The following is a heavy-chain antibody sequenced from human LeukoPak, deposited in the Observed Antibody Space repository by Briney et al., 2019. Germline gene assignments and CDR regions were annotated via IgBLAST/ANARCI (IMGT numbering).Heavy chain of an antibody. J-gene: IGHJ4*02. CDR1: GFTFDDYG. V-gene: IGHV3-20*04. Sequence: GGSLRLSCAASGFTFDDYGMSWVRQAPGKGLEWVSGINWNGGSTGYADSVKGRFTISRDNSKNTLDLQMNSLRIEDTAVYFCASGGPTRGTLDSWGQGTLVTVSS. CDR3: ASGGPTRGTLDS. CDR2: INWNGGST. D-gene: IGHD1-26*01.